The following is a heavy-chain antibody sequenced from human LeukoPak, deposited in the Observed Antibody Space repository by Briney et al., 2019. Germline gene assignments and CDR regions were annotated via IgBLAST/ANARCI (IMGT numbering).Heavy chain of an antibody. Sequence: GGSLRLSCVASGFTIDSFYMSWVRQAPGKGLEWVANIDEAGKDRYYGDSVKGRFTISRDNTKNSVFLDMTSLRVEDTATYFCARASPGVVFNYFDYWGQGALVPVSS. J-gene: IGHJ4*01. CDR1: GFTIDSFY. CDR3: ARASPGVVFNYFDY. CDR2: IDEAGKDR. D-gene: IGHD2-15*01. V-gene: IGHV3-7*01.